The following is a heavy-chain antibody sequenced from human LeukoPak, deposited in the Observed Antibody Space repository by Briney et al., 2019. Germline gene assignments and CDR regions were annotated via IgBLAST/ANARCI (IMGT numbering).Heavy chain of an antibody. J-gene: IGHJ6*03. CDR2: ISAYNGNT. Sequence: GASVKVSCKASGYTFTSYGISWVRQAPGQGLEWMGWISAYNGNTNYAQKLQGRVTMTTDTSTSTAYMELRSLRPDDTAVYYCARVVGSGSYYYYYYMDVWGKGTTVTVSS. V-gene: IGHV1-18*01. CDR3: ARVVGSGSYYYYYYMDV. CDR1: GYTFTSYG. D-gene: IGHD3-10*01.